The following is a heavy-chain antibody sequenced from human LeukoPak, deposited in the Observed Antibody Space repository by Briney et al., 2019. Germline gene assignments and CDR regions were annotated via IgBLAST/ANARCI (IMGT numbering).Heavy chain of an antibody. V-gene: IGHV3-7*01. Sequence: PGGSLRLSCAASGFTFSSYWMSWVRQAPGKGLEWVANIKQDGSEKYYVDSVKGRFTISRDNAKNSLYLQMNSLRAEDTAVYYCARQVGTEDARFDPWGQGTLVTVSS. CDR2: IKQDGSEK. J-gene: IGHJ5*02. CDR3: ARQVGTEDARFDP. CDR1: GFTFSSYW. D-gene: IGHD2-8*02.